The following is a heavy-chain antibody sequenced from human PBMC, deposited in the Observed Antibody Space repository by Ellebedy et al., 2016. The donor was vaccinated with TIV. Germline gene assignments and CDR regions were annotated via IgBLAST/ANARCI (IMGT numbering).Heavy chain of an antibody. CDR3: ARDKEPGIVVIPAAIFGYYYYYMDV. Sequence: ASVKVSXXASGYTFTSYGISWVRQAPGQGLEWMGWISAYNGNTNYAQKLQGRVTMTTDTSTSTAYMELRSLRSDDTAVYYCARDKEPGIVVIPAAIFGYYYYYMDVWGKGTTVTVSS. J-gene: IGHJ6*03. CDR1: GYTFTSYG. D-gene: IGHD2-2*01. V-gene: IGHV1-18*01. CDR2: ISAYNGNT.